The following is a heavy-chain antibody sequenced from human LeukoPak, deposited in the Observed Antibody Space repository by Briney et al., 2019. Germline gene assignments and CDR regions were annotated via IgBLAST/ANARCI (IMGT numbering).Heavy chain of an antibody. Sequence: GGSLRLSCAASGFTFSSYSMNWVRQAPGKGLEWVSYISSSSSTIYYADSVKGRFTISRDNSKNTLYLQMNSLRAEDTAVYYCAKIQHSSSWLLGVDYWGQGTLVTVSS. CDR3: AKIQHSSSWLLGVDY. V-gene: IGHV3-48*01. D-gene: IGHD6-13*01. CDR1: GFTFSSYS. J-gene: IGHJ4*02. CDR2: ISSSSSTI.